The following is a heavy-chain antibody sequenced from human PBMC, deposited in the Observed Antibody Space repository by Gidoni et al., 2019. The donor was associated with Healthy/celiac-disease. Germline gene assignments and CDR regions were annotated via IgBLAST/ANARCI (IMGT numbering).Heavy chain of an antibody. CDR1: GGTFSSYA. J-gene: IGHJ4*02. CDR2: ILPIFGTA. CDR3: ARKKYSSGWSY. V-gene: IGHV1-69*01. Sequence: QVQLVQSGAEVKKPGSSVKVSCKASGGTFSSYAISGVRQAPGQWLEWMGGILPIFGTANYAQKCQGRVTMTADEATSTSYMELSSLRSEDTAVYYCARKKYSSGWSYWGQGTLVTVSS. D-gene: IGHD6-19*01.